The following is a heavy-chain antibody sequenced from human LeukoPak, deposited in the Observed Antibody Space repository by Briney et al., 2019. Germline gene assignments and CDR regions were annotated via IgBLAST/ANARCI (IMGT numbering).Heavy chain of an antibody. J-gene: IGHJ6*03. V-gene: IGHV3-7*01. D-gene: IGHD5-12*01. Sequence: GGSLRLSCAASGFTFNNYWMSWVRQAPGKGLEWVANIHQHGSEKYYVDSVKGRFTISRDNAENSVYLQMNSLRAEDTAVYYCARERGGYDLRYYYYYMDVWGKGTTVTISS. CDR2: IHQHGSEK. CDR1: GFTFNNYW. CDR3: ARERGGYDLRYYYYYMDV.